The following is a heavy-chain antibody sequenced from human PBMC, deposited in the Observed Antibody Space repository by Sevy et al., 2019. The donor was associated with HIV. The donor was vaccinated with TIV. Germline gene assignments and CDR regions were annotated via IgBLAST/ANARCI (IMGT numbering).Heavy chain of an antibody. CDR2: IKQDGSVT. J-gene: IGHJ4*02. CDR3: VRAIAADGSF. D-gene: IGHD6-13*01. Sequence: GGSLRLSCAASGFSLYSYWMSWVRQAPGKGLEWVANIKQDGSVTYYVDSVKGRFTTSRDNARNFLFLQMISLRAEDTARYYCVRAIAADGSFWGQGTLVTVSS. CDR1: GFSLYSYW. V-gene: IGHV3-7*01.